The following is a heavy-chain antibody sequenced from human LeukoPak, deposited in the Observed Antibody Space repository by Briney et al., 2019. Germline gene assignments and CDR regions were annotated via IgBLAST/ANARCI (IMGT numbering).Heavy chain of an antibody. Sequence: GRFTISRDNAKNSLYLQMNSLRAEDTAVYYCAREEPLAYSSGWYGDYWGQGTLVTVPS. CDR3: AREEPLAYSSGWYGDY. D-gene: IGHD6-19*01. J-gene: IGHJ4*02. V-gene: IGHV3-11*05.